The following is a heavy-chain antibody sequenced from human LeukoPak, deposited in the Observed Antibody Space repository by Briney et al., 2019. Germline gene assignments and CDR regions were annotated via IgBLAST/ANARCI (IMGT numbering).Heavy chain of an antibody. CDR1: GFNFSIHW. J-gene: IGHJ6*03. V-gene: IGHV3-9*01. Sequence: GGSLRLSCAASGFNFSIHWMTWVRQAPGTGLEWVSGISWNSGSIGYADSVKGRFTISRDNAKNSLYLQMNSLRVEDTAVYYCAKKKGWFGELAGDYMDVWGKGTTVTVSS. D-gene: IGHD3-10*01. CDR2: ISWNSGSI. CDR3: AKKKGWFGELAGDYMDV.